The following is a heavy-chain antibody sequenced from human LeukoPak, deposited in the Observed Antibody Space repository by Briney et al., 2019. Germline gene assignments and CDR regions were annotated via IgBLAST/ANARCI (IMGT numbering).Heavy chain of an antibody. CDR1: GFTFTSDG. CDR2: ISAYNGKT. D-gene: IGHD1-26*01. Sequence: ASVKVSCKASGFTFTSDGISWVRQAPGQGLEWMGWISAYNGKTNYAQKLQGRVTMTTDTSTSTAYMDLRSLRSDDTAVYYCARGGALTSFDSWGQGTLITVSS. J-gene: IGHJ4*02. V-gene: IGHV1-18*01. CDR3: ARGGALTSFDS.